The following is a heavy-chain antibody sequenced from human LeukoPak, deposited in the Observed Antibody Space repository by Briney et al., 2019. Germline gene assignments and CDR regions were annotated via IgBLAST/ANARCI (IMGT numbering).Heavy chain of an antibody. J-gene: IGHJ2*01. Sequence: PGGSLRLSCAASGFTFSSYPMSWVRQAPGKGLEWVSVISGSGSGTYYADSVKGRFTISRDNSKNTLYLQMKSLRAEDTARYYCAKEGYRYWYFDLWGRGTLVAVSS. CDR2: ISGSGSGT. D-gene: IGHD5-18*01. CDR1: GFTFSSYP. CDR3: AKEGYRYWYFDL. V-gene: IGHV3-23*01.